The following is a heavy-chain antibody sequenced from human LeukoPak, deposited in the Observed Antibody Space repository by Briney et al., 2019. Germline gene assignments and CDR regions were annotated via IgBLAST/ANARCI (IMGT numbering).Heavy chain of an antibody. Sequence: GGSLRLSCAASGFTFSDYYMSWIRQAPGKGLEWVSYISSSGSTIYYADSVKGRFTISRDNVKNSLCLQMNSLRAEDTAVYYCAREGIVVGPAALYWGQGTLVTVSS. D-gene: IGHD2-2*01. CDR3: AREGIVVGPAALY. CDR1: GFTFSDYY. V-gene: IGHV3-11*04. J-gene: IGHJ4*02. CDR2: ISSSGSTI.